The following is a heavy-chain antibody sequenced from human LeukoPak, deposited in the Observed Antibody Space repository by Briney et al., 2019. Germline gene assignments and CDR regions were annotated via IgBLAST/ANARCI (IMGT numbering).Heavy chain of an antibody. Sequence: SETLSLTCTVSGGSISSFYGNWIRQPAGKGLEGSGRIYTSGSTNYNPSLKRRVTMSVDTSKNQFSLKLSSVTAADTAVYYCASSYPWTSPAYFDYWGQGTLVTVSS. J-gene: IGHJ4*02. V-gene: IGHV4-4*07. CDR1: GGSISSFY. D-gene: IGHD5-18*01. CDR2: IYTSGST. CDR3: ASSYPWTSPAYFDY.